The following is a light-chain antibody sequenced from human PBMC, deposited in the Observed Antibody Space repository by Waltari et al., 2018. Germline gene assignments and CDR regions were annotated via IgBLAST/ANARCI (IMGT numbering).Light chain of an antibody. CDR3: QSYDTSLSVV. Sequence: QSVLTQPPSVSGAPGLRVTISCTGSSSNIGAGYDVHWYQHLTGTAPKLLIYGTNNRPSGVPDRFSGSKSGTSASLAITGLQVDDEADYYCQSYDTSLSVVFGGGTKLTVL. CDR2: GTN. J-gene: IGLJ2*01. V-gene: IGLV1-40*01. CDR1: SSNIGAGYD.